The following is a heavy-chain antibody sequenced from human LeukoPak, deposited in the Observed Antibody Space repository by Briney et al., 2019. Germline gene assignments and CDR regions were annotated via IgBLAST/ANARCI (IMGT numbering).Heavy chain of an antibody. CDR2: INHSGST. CDR3: ARLNYGSGSYSADY. CDR1: GGSSSGYY. J-gene: IGHJ4*02. V-gene: IGHV4-34*01. D-gene: IGHD3-10*01. Sequence: SETLSLTCAVYGGSSSGYYWSWIRQPPGKGLEWIGEINHSGSTNYNPSLKSRVTISVDTSKNQFSLKLSSVTAADTAVYYCARLNYGSGSYSADYWGQGTLVTVSS.